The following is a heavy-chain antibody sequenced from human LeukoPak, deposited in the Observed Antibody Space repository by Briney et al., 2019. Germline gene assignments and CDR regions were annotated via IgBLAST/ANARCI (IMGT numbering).Heavy chain of an antibody. CDR1: GFTFSSSW. CDR3: SKGSSWYDNWFDP. V-gene: IGHV3-74*01. J-gene: IGHJ5*02. Sequence: GGSLRLSCAASGFTFSSSWMHWVRQAPGKGLVWISFINSDGDRTGYADSVKGRFTISRDNTKSTLNLQMNNLRAEDTAVYYCSKGSSWYDNWFDPWGQGTLVTVSS. D-gene: IGHD6-13*01. CDR2: INSDGDRT.